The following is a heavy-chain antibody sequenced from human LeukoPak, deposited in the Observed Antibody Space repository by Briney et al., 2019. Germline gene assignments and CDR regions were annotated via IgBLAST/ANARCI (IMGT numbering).Heavy chain of an antibody. J-gene: IGHJ4*02. V-gene: IGHV1-69*01. Sequence: SVKVSCKGSGGTFSSDAISWVRQAPGQTLEWMGGIIPIFRRANYAQKFQGRVTITADESTNTTYMELSSLRSDDTAVYYCAREMDGDYSFDSWGQGSLVTVSS. CDR3: AREMDGDYSFDS. CDR2: IIPIFRRA. D-gene: IGHD4-17*01. CDR1: GGTFSSDA.